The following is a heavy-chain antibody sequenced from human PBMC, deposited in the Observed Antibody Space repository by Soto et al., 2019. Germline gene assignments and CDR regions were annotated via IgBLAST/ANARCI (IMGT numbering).Heavy chain of an antibody. CDR2: ISSSSSYI. CDR1: GFTFSSYS. Sequence: GGSLRLSCAASGFTFSSYSMNWVRQAPGKGLEWVSSISSSSSYIYYADSVKGRFTISRDNAKNSLYLQMNSLRAEDTAVYYCAGGGPGEYYDSSGYYSPFDIWGQGTMVTVSS. CDR3: AGGGPGEYYDSSGYYSPFDI. J-gene: IGHJ3*02. V-gene: IGHV3-21*01. D-gene: IGHD3-22*01.